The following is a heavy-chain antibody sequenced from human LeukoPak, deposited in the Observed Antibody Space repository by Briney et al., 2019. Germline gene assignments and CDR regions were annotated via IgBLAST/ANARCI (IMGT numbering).Heavy chain of an antibody. Sequence: PSETLSLTCTVSGGSISGYFWTWIRQPAGEGLEWIGRISTSGTTNYNPSLKSRVTLSVDTSKNQLSLNLSSVTAADTAVYYCAREGGSSRYFDYWGQGTLVTVPS. CDR3: AREGGSSRYFDY. CDR2: ISTSGTT. V-gene: IGHV4-4*07. D-gene: IGHD6-6*01. CDR1: GGSISGYF. J-gene: IGHJ4*02.